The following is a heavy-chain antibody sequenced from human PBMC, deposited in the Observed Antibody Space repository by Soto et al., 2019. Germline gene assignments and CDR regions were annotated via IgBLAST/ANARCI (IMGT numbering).Heavy chain of an antibody. J-gene: IGHJ4*02. CDR2: ISSDASST. V-gene: IGHV3-74*01. D-gene: IGHD5-18*01. Sequence: GGSLRLSCAASGFTLSSYWMHWVRQAPGKGLVWVSRISSDASSTSYADSVKGRFTISRDNAKNTLYLQMDSLRADDTAVYFCARGIGYSAQDYWGQGTLVTVSS. CDR1: GFTLSSYW. CDR3: ARGIGYSAQDY.